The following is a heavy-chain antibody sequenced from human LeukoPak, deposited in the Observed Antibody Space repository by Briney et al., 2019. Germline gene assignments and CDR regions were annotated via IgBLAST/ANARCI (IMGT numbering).Heavy chain of an antibody. D-gene: IGHD6-19*01. CDR3: ARVTAVAGTGVDYFDY. CDR1: GFSFSSYW. CDR2: IKQDGSDK. Sequence: GGSLRLSCAASGFSFSSYWMSWVRQAPGKGLEWVANIKQDGSDKYYVDSMKGRFTISRDNVKNSLYLQTNSLRVEDTAVYYCARVTAVAGTGVDYFDYWGQGTLVTVSS. V-gene: IGHV3-7*05. J-gene: IGHJ4*02.